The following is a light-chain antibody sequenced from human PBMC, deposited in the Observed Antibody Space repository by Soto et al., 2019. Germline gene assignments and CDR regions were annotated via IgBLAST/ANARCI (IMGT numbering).Light chain of an antibody. CDR3: QHYNSYSEA. CDR2: DAS. Sequence: DIQMTPSPSTLSASVGDRVTITCRASQSLSTWLAWYQQKPGKAPTLLIYDASTLESGVPSRFSGSGSGTEFTLTISSLQPDDFATYYCQHYNSYSEAFGQGTKVDI. J-gene: IGKJ1*01. CDR1: QSLSTW. V-gene: IGKV1-5*01.